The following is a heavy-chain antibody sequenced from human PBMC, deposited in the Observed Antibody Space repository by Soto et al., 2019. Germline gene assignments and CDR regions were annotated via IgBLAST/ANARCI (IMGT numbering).Heavy chain of an antibody. V-gene: IGHV3-7*01. CDR1: GYTFSSYW. D-gene: IGHD3-3*01. CDR3: ARDQEDRITIFGVVINDAFDI. Sequence: GGSLRLSCAASGYTFSSYWMSWVRQAPGKGLEWVANIKQDGSEKYYVDSVKGRFTISRDNAKNSLYLQMNSLRAEDTAVYYCARDQEDRITIFGVVINDAFDIWGQGTMVTVSS. J-gene: IGHJ3*02. CDR2: IKQDGSEK.